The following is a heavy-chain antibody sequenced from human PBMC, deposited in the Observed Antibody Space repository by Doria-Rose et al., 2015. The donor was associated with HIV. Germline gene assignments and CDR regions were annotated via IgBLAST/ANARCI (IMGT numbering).Heavy chain of an antibody. V-gene: IGHV2-26*01. D-gene: IGHD6-13*01. Sequence: QVTLKESGPVLVKPTETLTLTCTVSGVSLSSPGMGVSWISQPPGKALEWLANIFAYDERSYKTSLKSRLTISRGTAKSQVVLTMTDMDPVDTATYYCARIKSSRWYHKYYFDFWGQGTLVIVSA. CDR2: IFAYDER. J-gene: IGHJ4*02. CDR1: GVSLSSPGMG. CDR3: ARIKSSRWYHKYYFDF.